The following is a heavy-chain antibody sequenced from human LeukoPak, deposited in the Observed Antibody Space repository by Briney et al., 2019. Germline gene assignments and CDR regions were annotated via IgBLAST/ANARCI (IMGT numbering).Heavy chain of an antibody. Sequence: AGGSLRLSCVASGFTFSIYSMTWVRQAPGKGLEWVSYITGSSSTIYYADSVKGRFTVSRDNAKNSLYLQMNSLRDDDTAVYYCARDSGIDSWGQGTVVTVSS. CDR3: ARDSGIDS. CDR1: GFTFSIYS. V-gene: IGHV3-48*02. J-gene: IGHJ4*02. D-gene: IGHD6-25*01. CDR2: ITGSSSTI.